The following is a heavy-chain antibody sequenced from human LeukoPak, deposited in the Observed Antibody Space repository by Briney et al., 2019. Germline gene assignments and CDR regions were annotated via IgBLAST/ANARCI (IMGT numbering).Heavy chain of an antibody. J-gene: IGHJ4*02. CDR1: GFTFSSYS. CDR3: ASERWLQSFYYFDY. V-gene: IGHV3-21*01. Sequence: GGSLRLSCAASGFTFSSYSMNWVRQAPGKGLEWVASISSSSSYIYCADSVKGRFTISRDNPKNSLYLQMNSLRAEDTAVYYCASERWLQSFYYFDYWGQGTLVTVSS. D-gene: IGHD5-24*01. CDR2: ISSSSSYI.